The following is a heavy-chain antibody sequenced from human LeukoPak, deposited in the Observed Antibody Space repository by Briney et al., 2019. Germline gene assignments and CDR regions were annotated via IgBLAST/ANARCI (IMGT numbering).Heavy chain of an antibody. D-gene: IGHD5-12*01. CDR2: VSGSAVRT. J-gene: IGHJ3*02. CDR1: GFIFSQYG. Sequence: VGSLRLSCIASGFIFSQYGMSWVRQGPGKGLEWVSTVSGSAVRTHYADSLKGRFTISRDNSRDTLYLQMNSLRAEDTAVYYCAKDRRGFSGYDPYDAFDIWGQGTMVTVSS. CDR3: AKDRRGFSGYDPYDAFDI. V-gene: IGHV3-23*01.